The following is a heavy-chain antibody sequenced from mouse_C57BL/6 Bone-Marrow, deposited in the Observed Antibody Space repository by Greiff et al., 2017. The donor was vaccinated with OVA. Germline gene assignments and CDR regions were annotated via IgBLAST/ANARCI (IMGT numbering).Heavy chain of an antibody. Sequence: QVQLQQPGAELVMPGASVKLSCKASGYTFTSYWMHWVKQRPGQGLEWIGEIDPSDSYTNYNQKFKGKSTLTVDKSSSTAYMQLSSLTSEDSAVYYCARDNYYAMDYWGQGTSVTGSS. J-gene: IGHJ4*01. CDR3: ARDNYYAMDY. CDR1: GYTFTSYW. CDR2: IDPSDSYT. V-gene: IGHV1-69*01.